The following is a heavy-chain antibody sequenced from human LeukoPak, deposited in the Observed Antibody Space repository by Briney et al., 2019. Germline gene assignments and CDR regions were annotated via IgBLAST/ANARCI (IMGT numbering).Heavy chain of an antibody. CDR2: ISGSGGST. CDR1: GFNFSTYA. Sequence: QAGGSLRLSCSASGFNFSTYAMSWVRQAPGKGLEWVSAISGSGGSTYYADSVKGRFTISRDNSKNTLYLQMNSLRAEDTAVYYCAGGSYYRADYWGQGTLVTVSS. D-gene: IGHD1-26*01. CDR3: AGGSYYRADY. J-gene: IGHJ4*02. V-gene: IGHV3-23*01.